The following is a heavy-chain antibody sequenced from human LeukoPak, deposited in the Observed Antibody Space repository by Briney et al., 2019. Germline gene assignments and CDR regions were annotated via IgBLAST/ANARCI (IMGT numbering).Heavy chain of an antibody. CDR3: ARHRVVVAIKTGFDY. Sequence: PSETLSLTCAVDGGSFIGYYWSWIRQPPGKGLEGIGEINHSESTNETPPLKRRATISIATSKNQFSLKLSSVTAADPAVYYCARHRVVVAIKTGFDYWGQGTLVTVSS. V-gene: IGHV4-34*04. CDR1: GGSFIGYY. J-gene: IGHJ4*02. D-gene: IGHD2-15*01. CDR2: INHSEST.